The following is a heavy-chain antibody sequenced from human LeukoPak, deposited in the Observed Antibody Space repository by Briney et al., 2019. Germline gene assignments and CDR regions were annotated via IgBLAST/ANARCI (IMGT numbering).Heavy chain of an antibody. V-gene: IGHV1-18*01. D-gene: IGHD4-17*01. J-gene: IGHJ4*02. CDR2: ISAYNGNT. CDR1: GYTFTSYG. Sequence: GAPVKVSCKAPGYTFTSYGISWVRQAPGQGLEWMGWISAYNGNTNYAQKLKGRVTMTTDTSTSTAYMELRSLRSDDTAVYYCAREPYGDYLDYWGRGTLVTVSS. CDR3: AREPYGDYLDY.